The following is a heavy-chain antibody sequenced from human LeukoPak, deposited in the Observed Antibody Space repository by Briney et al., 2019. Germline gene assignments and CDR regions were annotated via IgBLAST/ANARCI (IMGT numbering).Heavy chain of an antibody. CDR2: MSGSGYYT. CDR3: AKMEGQRLYDYCMDV. D-gene: IGHD3-3*01. Sequence: GSLRLSCAASGFAFSNFAMSWVRQAPGKGLEWVSAMSGSGYYTYYVESVKGRFTISRDNSKNTLYLHMNSLRADDTAVYYCAKMEGQRLYDYCMDVWGRGTKVTVSS. V-gene: IGHV3-23*01. CDR1: GFAFSNFA. J-gene: IGHJ6*03.